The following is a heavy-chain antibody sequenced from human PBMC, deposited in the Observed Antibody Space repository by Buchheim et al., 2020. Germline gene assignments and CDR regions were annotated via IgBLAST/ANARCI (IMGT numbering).Heavy chain of an antibody. Sequence: EVQLVESGGGLVQPGGSLRLSCAASGFTFSSYWMSWVRQAPGKGLEWVANIKQDGSEKYYVDSVRGRFTISRDNAKNSLYLQMNSLRAEDTAVYYCARKKWLRSIYYYYGMDVWGQGTT. CDR2: IKQDGSEK. V-gene: IGHV3-7*01. D-gene: IGHD5-12*01. CDR3: ARKKWLRSIYYYYGMDV. J-gene: IGHJ6*02. CDR1: GFTFSSYW.